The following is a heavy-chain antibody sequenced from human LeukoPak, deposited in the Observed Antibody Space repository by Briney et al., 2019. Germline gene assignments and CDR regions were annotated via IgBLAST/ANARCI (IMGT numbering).Heavy chain of an antibody. Sequence: SQTLSLTCTVSGGSLSSGDYYWSWIRQPPGKGLEWIGYIYYSGSTYYNPSLKSRVTISVDTSKNQFSLKLSSVTAADTAVYYCARQNITIFGVVMPWGQGTLVTVSS. V-gene: IGHV4-30-4*08. CDR1: GGSLSSGDYY. CDR3: ARQNITIFGVVMP. J-gene: IGHJ5*02. CDR2: IYYSGST. D-gene: IGHD3-3*01.